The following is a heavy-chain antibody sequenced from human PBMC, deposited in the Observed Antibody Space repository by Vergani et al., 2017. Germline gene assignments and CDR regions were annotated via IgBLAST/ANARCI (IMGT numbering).Heavy chain of an antibody. D-gene: IGHD2/OR15-2a*01. J-gene: IGHJ4*02. CDR2: ISGHGDRT. V-gene: IGHV3-23*01. CDR1: GFTFSNSA. Sequence: EVQSLESGGGLVQPGGSLRLSCVASGFTFSNSAMSWVRQTSGKGLEWVSAISGHGDRTYYADSVKGRFTISRDNSKNTVYLQMNSLKAEDRATYYCAREERSNTSPFVGDWGQGTLVTV. CDR3: AREERSNTSPFVGD.